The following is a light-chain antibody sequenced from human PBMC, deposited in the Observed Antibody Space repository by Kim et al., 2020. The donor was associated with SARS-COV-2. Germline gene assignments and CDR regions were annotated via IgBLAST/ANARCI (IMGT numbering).Light chain of an antibody. J-gene: IGKJ4*01. V-gene: IGKV3-11*01. CDR3: QQRSNWPLT. CDR1: QSVSSY. CDR2: DAS. Sequence: SLTLGQSVNLSCRTSQSVSSYFAWYQQKPGQAPRLLNYDASNRATVIPARFSGSRSGTDFTLNISSLEPEDFAVYYCQQRSNWPLTVGGGTKVEI.